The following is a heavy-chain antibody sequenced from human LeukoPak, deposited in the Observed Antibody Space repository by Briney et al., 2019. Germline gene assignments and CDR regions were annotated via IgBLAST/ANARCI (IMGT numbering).Heavy chain of an antibody. D-gene: IGHD1-26*01. J-gene: IGHJ2*01. CDR3: ARDSIWDRWYFDL. CDR2: IYYTGNT. CDR1: GGSISNYY. V-gene: IGHV4-59*12. Sequence: PSETLSLTCTVSGGSISNYYWNWIRQPPGKGLEWIGYIYYTGNTNYNPSLKSRVTISVDTSKNQFSLKLSSVTAADTAVYYCARDSIWDRWYFDLWGRSTLVTVSS.